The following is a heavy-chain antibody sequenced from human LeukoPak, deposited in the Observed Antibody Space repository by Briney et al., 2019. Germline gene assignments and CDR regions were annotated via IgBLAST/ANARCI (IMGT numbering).Heavy chain of an antibody. J-gene: IGHJ1*01. CDR3: ATYYYDSGGFHFHH. Sequence: SGGSLRLSCAASGFTFRSYGMHWVRQALGKGLEYVSAISSNGGRTYYANSAKGRFTISRDNSRNTLYLQMGSLKAEDMAVYYCATYYYDSGGFHFHHWGQGTLVIVSS. V-gene: IGHV3-64*01. D-gene: IGHD3-22*01. CDR2: ISSNGGRT. CDR1: GFTFRSYG.